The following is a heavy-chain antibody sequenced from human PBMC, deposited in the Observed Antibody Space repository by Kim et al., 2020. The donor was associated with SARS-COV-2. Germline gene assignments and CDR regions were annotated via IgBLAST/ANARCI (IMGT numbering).Heavy chain of an antibody. V-gene: IGHV3-30*18. CDR2: ISYDGSNK. CDR1: GFTFSSYG. J-gene: IGHJ6*01. CDR3: AKDGGGITIFGVVISNY. Sequence: GGSLRLSCAASGFTFSSYGMHWVRQAPGKGLEWVAVISYDGSNKYYADSVKGRFTISRDNSKNTLYLQMNGLRAEDTAVYYCAKDGGGITIFGVVISNY. D-gene: IGHD3-3*01.